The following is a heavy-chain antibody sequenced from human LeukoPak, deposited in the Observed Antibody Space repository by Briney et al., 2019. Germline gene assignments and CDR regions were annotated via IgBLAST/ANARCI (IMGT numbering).Heavy chain of an antibody. CDR3: ARGYCSGGSCYRIFDY. CDR2: IYYSGST. D-gene: IGHD2-15*01. J-gene: IGHJ4*02. Sequence: PSETLSLTCTVSGGSISGYYWSWIRQPPGKGLEWIGYIYYSGSTNYNPSLKSRVTISVDTSKNQFSLKLSSVTAADTAVYYCARGYCSGGSCYRIFDYWGQGTLVTVSS. CDR1: GGSISGYY. V-gene: IGHV4-59*01.